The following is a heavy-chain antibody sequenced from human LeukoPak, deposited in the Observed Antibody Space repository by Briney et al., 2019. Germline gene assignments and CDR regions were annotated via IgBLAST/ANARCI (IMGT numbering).Heavy chain of an antibody. J-gene: IGHJ4*02. D-gene: IGHD3-10*01. V-gene: IGHV3-74*01. CDR2: INTDGSRT. CDR1: GFTFSNFW. Sequence: GGSLRLSCAASGFTFSNFWMHWVRQAPEMGLVWVSRINTDGSRTNSVKGRFTISRDNAKNTLYLQMNSLRAEDTAVYYCARVGVGAYYFDSRGQGTLVTVSS. CDR3: ARVGVGAYYFDS.